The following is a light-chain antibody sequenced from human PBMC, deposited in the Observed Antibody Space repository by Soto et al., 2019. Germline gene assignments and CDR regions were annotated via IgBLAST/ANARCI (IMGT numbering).Light chain of an antibody. CDR2: AAS. CDR1: QGISRF. Sequence: DIQLTQSPYFLSASVGDRVTIACRASQGISRFLGWDQQKPGKAPKVLIYAASTLQSGVPSRFSGSGSGTECTLTISRLQPEDYATYYCQQHNSFHRSFGQGTKLEIK. J-gene: IGKJ2*01. V-gene: IGKV1-9*01. CDR3: QQHNSFHRS.